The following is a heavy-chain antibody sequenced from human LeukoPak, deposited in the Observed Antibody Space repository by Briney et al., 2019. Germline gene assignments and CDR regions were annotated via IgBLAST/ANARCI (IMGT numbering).Heavy chain of an antibody. CDR1: GGTFSGYY. CDR3: AREVVGATPPAFDI. Sequence: SETLSLTCAVYGGTFSGYYWSWIRQPPGKGLEWIGEINHSGSTNYNPSLKSRVTISVDTSKNQFSLKLSSVTAADTAVYYCAREVVGATPPAFDIWGQGTMVTVSS. CDR2: INHSGST. J-gene: IGHJ3*02. D-gene: IGHD1-26*01. V-gene: IGHV4-34*01.